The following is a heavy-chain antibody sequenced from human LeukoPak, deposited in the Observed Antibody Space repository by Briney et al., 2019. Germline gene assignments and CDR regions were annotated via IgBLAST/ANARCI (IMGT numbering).Heavy chain of an antibody. CDR1: GYTFTGYY. Sequence: ASVKVSCKASGYTFTGYYMHWVRQAPGQGLEWMGWINPNSGGTNYAQKFQGRVTMTRDTSISTAYMELSRLRSDDTAVYYCARDLPRGITIFGVVIISSRFDPWGQGTLVTVSS. D-gene: IGHD3-3*01. CDR2: INPNSGGT. CDR3: ARDLPRGITIFGVVIISSRFDP. J-gene: IGHJ5*02. V-gene: IGHV1-2*02.